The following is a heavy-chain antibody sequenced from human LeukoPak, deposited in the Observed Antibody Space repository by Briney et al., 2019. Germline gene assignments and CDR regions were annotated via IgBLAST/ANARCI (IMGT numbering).Heavy chain of an antibody. Sequence: GEPLKISCKGPGYSFTSYWIGWVRQLPGKGLEWIGIIYPGDSDTRYSPPFQGQVTTSADKSISTAYLQWSSLKASDTAMYYCARHLPFSGGNSDYWGQGTLVTVSS. CDR2: IYPGDSDT. V-gene: IGHV5-51*01. J-gene: IGHJ4*02. CDR3: ARHLPFSGGNSDY. CDR1: GYSFTSYW. D-gene: IGHD4-23*01.